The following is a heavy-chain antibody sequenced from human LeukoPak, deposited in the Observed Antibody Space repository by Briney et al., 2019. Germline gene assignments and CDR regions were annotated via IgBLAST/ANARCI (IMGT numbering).Heavy chain of an antibody. Sequence: ASVRVSCKASGYAFITYGINWVRQAPGQGLEWMEWVNSYSPQPTYAQKFQDRATLNTDTSTTTTYMDLRSLTSDDTAVYYCALLRGYDASGYYTWGQGTLVTVSS. CDR3: ALLRGYDASGYYT. CDR2: VNSYSPQP. D-gene: IGHD3-3*01. J-gene: IGHJ4*02. CDR1: GYAFITYG. V-gene: IGHV1-18*01.